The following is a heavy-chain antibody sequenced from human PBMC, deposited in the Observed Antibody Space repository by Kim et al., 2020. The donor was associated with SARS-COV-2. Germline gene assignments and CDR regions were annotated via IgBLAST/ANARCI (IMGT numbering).Heavy chain of an antibody. CDR1: GGTFSSYA. Sequence: SVKVSCKASGGTFSSYAISWVRQAPGQGLEWMGGIIPIFGTANYAQKFQGRVTITADEFTSTAYMELSSLRSEDTAVYYCARGGGGKPYYYYYYYMDVWGKGTTVTVSS. V-gene: IGHV1-69*13. D-gene: IGHD2-15*01. CDR3: ARGGGGKPYYYYYYYMDV. CDR2: IIPIFGTA. J-gene: IGHJ6*03.